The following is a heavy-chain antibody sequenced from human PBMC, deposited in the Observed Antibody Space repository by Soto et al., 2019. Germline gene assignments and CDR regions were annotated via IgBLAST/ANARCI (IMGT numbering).Heavy chain of an antibody. V-gene: IGHV3-23*01. CDR1: GFTFSSYA. CDR2: ISGSGGST. D-gene: IGHD3-9*01. Sequence: PGGSLRLSCAASGFTFSSYAMSWVRQAPGKGLEWVSAISGSGGSTYYADSVKGRFTISRDNSKNTLYLQMNSLRAEDTAVYYCANAPFDWFNMDVWGKGTTVTVSS. J-gene: IGHJ6*03. CDR3: ANAPFDWFNMDV.